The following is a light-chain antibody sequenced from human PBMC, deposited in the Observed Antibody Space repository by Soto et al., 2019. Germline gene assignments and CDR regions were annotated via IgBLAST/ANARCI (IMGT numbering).Light chain of an antibody. V-gene: IGKV3-15*01. CDR2: GAS. J-gene: IGKJ2*01. CDR1: QSITRE. CDR3: QQGHNRPLT. Sequence: EIVMTQSPATLSVSPGERATLSCRASQSITRELACYQQKPGQPPRLLIYGASTRATGVPARFSGSGSGSEFTRTISGLQSEDFAVYYCQQGHNRPLTFGQGTRLEI.